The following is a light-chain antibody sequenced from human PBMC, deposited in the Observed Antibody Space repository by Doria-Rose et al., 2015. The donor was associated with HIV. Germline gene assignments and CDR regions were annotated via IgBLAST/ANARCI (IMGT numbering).Light chain of an antibody. J-gene: IGKJ1*01. CDR1: QGFSSTY. CDR2: DGS. V-gene: IGKV3-20*01. Sequence: TQSPGTLSLSPGERATLSCRASQGFSSTYLAWYQQKPGQAPSLLIYDGSTRATGIPDGFSASGSGTDVTPTINRLEPEDFALYYCHQYGTSWTFGQGAKMEI. CDR3: HQYGTSWT.